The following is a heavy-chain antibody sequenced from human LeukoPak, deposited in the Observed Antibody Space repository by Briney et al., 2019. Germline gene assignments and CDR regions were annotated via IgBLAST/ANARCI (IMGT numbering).Heavy chain of an antibody. CDR2: VYYSGNT. CDR1: GGSISSYY. J-gene: IGHJ4*02. D-gene: IGHD2-8*02. Sequence: SETLSLTCTVSGGSISSYYWSWIRQPPGKGLEWIGYVYYSGNTNYNPSLKSRVTISIDTSKNQFSLKLSSVTAADTAVYYCARGVLGGYFDYWGQGTLVTVSS. V-gene: IGHV4-59*01. CDR3: ARGVLGGYFDY.